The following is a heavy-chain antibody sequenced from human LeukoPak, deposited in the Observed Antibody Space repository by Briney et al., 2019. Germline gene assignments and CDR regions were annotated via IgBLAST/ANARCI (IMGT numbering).Heavy chain of an antibody. V-gene: IGHV4-59*08. CDR3: AGPTSSGWHGDFDY. CDR2: IHYSGST. Sequence: PSETLSLTCTVSGGSISPYYWRWIRQSPGKGLEWIGCIHYSGSTIYDPSLKSRVSISVDTSKNQFSLKLSSATAADTAVYYCAGPTSSGWHGDFDYWGQGTLVTVSS. D-gene: IGHD6-19*01. J-gene: IGHJ4*02. CDR1: GGSISPYY.